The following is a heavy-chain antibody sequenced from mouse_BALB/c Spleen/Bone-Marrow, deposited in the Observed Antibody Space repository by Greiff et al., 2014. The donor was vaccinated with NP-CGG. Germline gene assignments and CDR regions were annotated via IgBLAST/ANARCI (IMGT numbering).Heavy chain of an antibody. CDR3: TRSYYYGSSYGAWFAY. J-gene: IGHJ3*01. D-gene: IGHD1-1*01. CDR1: GYTFTDYE. V-gene: IGHV1-15*01. Sequence: QVQLKQSGAELVRPGASVTLSCKASGYTFTDYEMHWVKQTPVHGLEWIGAIDPETGGTAYNQKFKGKATLTADKSSSTAYMELRSLTSEDSAVYYCTRSYYYGSSYGAWFAYWGQGTLVTVSA. CDR2: IDPETGGT.